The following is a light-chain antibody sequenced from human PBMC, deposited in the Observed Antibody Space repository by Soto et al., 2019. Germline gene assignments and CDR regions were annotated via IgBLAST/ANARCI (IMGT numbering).Light chain of an antibody. J-gene: IGKJ1*01. Sequence: AIRRIQYAPSLFVSGEDGVTITCRASQGIRNDLGWYRQKPGKAPKLLIYAASSLQSGVPSRFSGSGSGTDFTLTISSLQSEDFAIYYCQHYYNCPRTFGQGTKVDI. CDR2: AAS. CDR1: QGIRND. CDR3: QHYYNCPRT. V-gene: IGKV1-6*01.